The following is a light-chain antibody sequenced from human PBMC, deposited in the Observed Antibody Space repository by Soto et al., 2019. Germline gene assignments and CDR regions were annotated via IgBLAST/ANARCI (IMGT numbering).Light chain of an antibody. CDR3: QQFGRSRSMYT. CDR1: QSVRSDY. J-gene: IGKJ2*01. V-gene: IGKV3-20*01. Sequence: EIVLTQSPGTLSLSPGERATLSCRASQSVRSDYLAWYQQKPGQAPRLLIYGASSRGTGIPDRFSGSGSGTDFTLTISRLEPEDFAVYYCQQFGRSRSMYTFGQGTKLEIK. CDR2: GAS.